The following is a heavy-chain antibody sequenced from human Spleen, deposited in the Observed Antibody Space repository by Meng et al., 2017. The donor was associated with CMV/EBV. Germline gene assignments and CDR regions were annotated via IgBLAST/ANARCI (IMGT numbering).Heavy chain of an antibody. D-gene: IGHD2-21*01. CDR1: GYTFTSYY. V-gene: IGHV1-46*01. CDR3: ARDLSGCGGDCYSGYYYYGMDV. Sequence: ASVKVSCKASGYTFTSYYMHWVRQAPGQGLEWMGIINPSGGSTSYAQKFQGRVTMTRDTSTSTVYMELSSLRSEDTAVYYCARDLSGCGGDCYSGYYYYGMDVWGQGTTVTVSS. J-gene: IGHJ6*02. CDR2: INPSGGST.